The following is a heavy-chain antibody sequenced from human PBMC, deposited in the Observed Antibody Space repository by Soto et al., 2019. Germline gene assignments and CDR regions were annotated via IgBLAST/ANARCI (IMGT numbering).Heavy chain of an antibody. V-gene: IGHV3-15*01. D-gene: IGHD5-18*01. Sequence: GGSLRLSCAASGFTFSNAWMSWVRQAPGKGLEWVGRIKSKTDGGTTDYAAPVKGRFTISRDDSKNTLYLQMNSLKTEDTAVYYCSTAQQVDTARVRGYWGQGTLVTVSS. CDR3: STAQQVDTARVRGY. J-gene: IGHJ4*02. CDR2: IKSKTDGGTT. CDR1: GFTFSNAW.